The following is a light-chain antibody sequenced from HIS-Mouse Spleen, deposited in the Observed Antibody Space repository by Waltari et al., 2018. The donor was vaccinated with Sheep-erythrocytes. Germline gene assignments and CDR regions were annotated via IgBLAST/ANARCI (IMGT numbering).Light chain of an antibody. Sequence: QSALTQPRSVSGSPGQSVTIPCTGTSSDVGGYNYVSRYPQHPGKAPKLMIYDVSKRPSGVPDRFSGSKSGNTASLTISGLQAEDEADYYCCSYAGSYNHVFATGTKVTVL. CDR2: DVS. J-gene: IGLJ1*01. CDR1: SSDVGGYNY. CDR3: CSYAGSYNHV. V-gene: IGLV2-11*01.